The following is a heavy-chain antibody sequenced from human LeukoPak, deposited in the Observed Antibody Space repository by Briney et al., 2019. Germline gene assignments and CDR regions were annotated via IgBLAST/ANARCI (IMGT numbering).Heavy chain of an antibody. CDR2: ISSSGSTI. Sequence: GGSLRLSCAASGFTFSSYEMNWVRQAPGKGLEWVSYISSSGSTIYYADSVKGRFTISRDNAKNSLYLQMNGLRAEDTAVYYCAREGERGYSYVDYWGQGTLVTVSS. J-gene: IGHJ4*02. CDR1: GFTFSSYE. D-gene: IGHD5-18*01. CDR3: AREGERGYSYVDY. V-gene: IGHV3-48*03.